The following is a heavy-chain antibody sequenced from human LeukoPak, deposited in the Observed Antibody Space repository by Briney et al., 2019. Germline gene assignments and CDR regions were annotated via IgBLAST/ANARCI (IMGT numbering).Heavy chain of an antibody. CDR2: IHTDGDRA. V-gene: IGHV3-74*01. CDR1: GFTFTGSW. CDR3: AREVDAFDI. Sequence: PGGSLRLSCVASGFTFTGSWMHWVRQAPGKGLVWVSHIHTDGDRANYADSVRGRSTISIDSANNTLYLQMSSLRAEDTAVYYCAREVDAFDIWGQGTMVTVSS. J-gene: IGHJ3*02.